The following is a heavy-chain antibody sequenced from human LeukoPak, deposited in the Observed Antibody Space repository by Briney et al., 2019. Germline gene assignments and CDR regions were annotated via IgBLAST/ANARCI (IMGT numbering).Heavy chain of an antibody. CDR3: AKVSPISPSGYLDY. D-gene: IGHD3-22*01. V-gene: IGHV3-30*02. Sequence: HPGGSLRLSCAASGFTFSHYGMHWLRQAPGKGLDWVAFIRFDATTKDYADSVKGRFTISRDNSKNTLFLQMNNLRAEDTAIYYCAKVSPISPSGYLDYWGQGTLVTVSS. CDR2: IRFDATTK. J-gene: IGHJ4*02. CDR1: GFTFSHYG.